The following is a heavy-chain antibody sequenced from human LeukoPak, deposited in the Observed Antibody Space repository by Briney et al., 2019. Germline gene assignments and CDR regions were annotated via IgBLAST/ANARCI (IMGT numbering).Heavy chain of an antibody. V-gene: IGHV4-31*03. CDR3: ARGSSYYDFWSGYCDY. D-gene: IGHD3-3*01. Sequence: SETLSLTCTVSGGSISSGGYYWSWIRQHPGKGLEWIGYIYYSGSTYYNPSLKSRVTISVDTSKNRFSLKLSSVTAADTAVYYCARGSSYYDFWSGYCDYWGQGTLVTVSS. CDR2: IYYSGST. CDR1: GGSISSGGYY. J-gene: IGHJ4*02.